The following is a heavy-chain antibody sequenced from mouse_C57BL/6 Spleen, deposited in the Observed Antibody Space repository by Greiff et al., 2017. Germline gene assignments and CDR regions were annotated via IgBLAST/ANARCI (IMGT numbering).Heavy chain of an antibody. CDR1: GFTFSSYG. CDR3: ARQNDYGEGFGD. D-gene: IGHD2-4*01. V-gene: IGHV5-6*01. Sequence: EVQVVESGGDLVKPGGSLKLSCAASGFTFSSYGMSWVRPTPDKRLEWVATISSGGSYTYYPDSVKGRFTISRDNAKNTLYLQMSSLKAEDTAMYYCARQNDYGEGFGDWGQGTTLTVSS. J-gene: IGHJ2*01. CDR2: ISSGGSYT.